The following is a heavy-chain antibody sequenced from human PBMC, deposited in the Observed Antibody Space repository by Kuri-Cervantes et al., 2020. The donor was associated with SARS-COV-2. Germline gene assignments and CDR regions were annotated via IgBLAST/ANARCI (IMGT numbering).Heavy chain of an antibody. CDR3: VRDGDHWNFNY. Sequence: GGSLRLSCAASGFTFSGHWIHWVRQAPGKGLVWVSRINPDGSYTNNADSVKGRFTLSRDNAKNMLFLQMNGLRAEDTAVYYGVRDGDHWNFNYWGQGTLVTVSS. CDR1: GFTFSGHW. V-gene: IGHV3-74*01. J-gene: IGHJ4*02. CDR2: INPDGSYT. D-gene: IGHD1-1*01.